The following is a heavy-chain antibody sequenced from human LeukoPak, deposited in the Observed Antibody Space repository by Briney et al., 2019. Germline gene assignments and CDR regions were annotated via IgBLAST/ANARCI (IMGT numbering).Heavy chain of an antibody. Sequence: ASVKVSCKASGYTFTGYYIHWVRQAPGQGLEWMGRINPNSGGTDYAQKFQGWVTMTRDTSISTAYMELSRLRSDDTAVYYCARDSDNWFDPWGQGTLVTVSS. CDR3: ARDSDNWFDP. CDR2: INPNSGGT. J-gene: IGHJ5*02. CDR1: GYTFTGYY. V-gene: IGHV1-2*04.